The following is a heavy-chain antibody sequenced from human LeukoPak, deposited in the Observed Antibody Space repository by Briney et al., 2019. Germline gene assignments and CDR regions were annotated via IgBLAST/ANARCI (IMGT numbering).Heavy chain of an antibody. D-gene: IGHD1-26*01. V-gene: IGHV3-48*01. CDR1: GFTFSSYE. CDR2: ISSSSSTI. J-gene: IGHJ6*03. Sequence: GGSLRLSCAASGFTFSSYEMNWVRQAPGKGLEWVSYISSSSSTIYYADSVKGRFTISRDNAKNSLYLQMNSLRADDTAVYYCARGQRAHVEWYYYMDVWGKGTTVTVSS. CDR3: ARGQRAHVEWYYYMDV.